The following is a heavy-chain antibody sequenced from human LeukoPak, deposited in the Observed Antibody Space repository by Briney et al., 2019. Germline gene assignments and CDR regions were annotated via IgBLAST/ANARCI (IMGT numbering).Heavy chain of an antibody. CDR2: IYSTGST. CDR3: ARQGYTVSYYFLDY. CDR1: GSSVRSYW. J-gene: IGHJ4*02. D-gene: IGHD1-26*01. V-gene: IGHV4-4*07. Sequence: SETLSLTCDVSGSSVRSYWWGWVRQPAGKGLEWLGRIYSTGSTRFNPSLKSRLTLSIDTSTNQFSLTLTSVTAADTAVYFCARQGYTVSYYFLDYWSQGTLVTVSS.